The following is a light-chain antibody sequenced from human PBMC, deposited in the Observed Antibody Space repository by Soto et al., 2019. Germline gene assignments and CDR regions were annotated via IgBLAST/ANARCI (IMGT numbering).Light chain of an antibody. Sequence: QSALTQSPSASASLGASVKLTCTLSSGHSSNAIAWHQQQPEKGPRYLMKLNNDGSHTKGDGIPDRFSGSSSGAERYLTISSLQSEDEADYYCQTWGTDIVIFGGGTKLTVL. J-gene: IGLJ2*01. CDR3: QTWGTDIVI. CDR1: SGHSSNA. V-gene: IGLV4-69*01. CDR2: LNNDGSH.